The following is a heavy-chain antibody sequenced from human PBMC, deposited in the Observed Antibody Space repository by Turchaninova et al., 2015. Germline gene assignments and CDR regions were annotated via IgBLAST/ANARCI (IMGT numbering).Heavy chain of an antibody. Sequence: QLQLQESGPGLVKPSETLSLTCTVSSASFSRSAYYWGWIRQPPGKGLVCIWSMYYNRNTYYNPSLKSRVTISIETTKNQFTLKLSAVTATDTAVYYCARLVGARTFEMWGQGTKVTVSP. CDR3: ARLVGARTFEM. D-gene: IGHD1-26*01. CDR1: SASFSRSAYY. V-gene: IGHV4-39*01. CDR2: MYYNRNT. J-gene: IGHJ3*02.